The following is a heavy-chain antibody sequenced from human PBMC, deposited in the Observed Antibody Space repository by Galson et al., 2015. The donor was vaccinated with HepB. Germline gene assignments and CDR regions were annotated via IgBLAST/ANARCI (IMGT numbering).Heavy chain of an antibody. D-gene: IGHD4-17*01. J-gene: IGHJ3*02. Sequence: SLRLSCAASGFTFSSYSMNWVRQAPGKGLEWVSYISSSSSTIYYADSVKGRFTISRDNAKNSLYLQMNSLRGEDTAVYYCARDPDGSNGDYGAGGDAFDIWGQGTMVTVSS. V-gene: IGHV3-48*01. CDR3: ARDPDGSNGDYGAGGDAFDI. CDR1: GFTFSSYS. CDR2: ISSSSSTI.